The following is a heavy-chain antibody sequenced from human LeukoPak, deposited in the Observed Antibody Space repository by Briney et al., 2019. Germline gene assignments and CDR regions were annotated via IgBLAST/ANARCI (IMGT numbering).Heavy chain of an antibody. CDR2: IWNDGSNK. Sequence: GGSLRLSCAASGFTFSNHGIHWVRQAPGKGLEWVAVIWNDGSNKYYADSVKGRFTISRDNAKYSLYLQMNSLRDEDTAVYYCARDHNWSFDFWGQGALVTVSS. CDR1: GFTFSNHG. V-gene: IGHV3-33*01. D-gene: IGHD1-1*01. J-gene: IGHJ4*02. CDR3: ARDHNWSFDF.